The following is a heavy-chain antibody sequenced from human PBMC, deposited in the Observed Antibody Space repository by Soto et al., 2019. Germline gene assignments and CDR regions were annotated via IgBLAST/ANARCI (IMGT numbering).Heavy chain of an antibody. Sequence: QVQLQESGPGLVKPSETLSLTCTVSGGSISSYYWSWIRQPPGKGLEWIGYIYYSGSTNYNPALKCRVPKSVGPSKNPFSLKLSSVTAAGTAVYYCARSFPRSQRAGLDYWGQGPLVTLSS. D-gene: IGHD1-26*01. V-gene: IGHV4-59*01. CDR1: GGSISSYY. J-gene: IGHJ4*02. CDR2: IYYSGST. CDR3: ARSFPRSQRAGLDY.